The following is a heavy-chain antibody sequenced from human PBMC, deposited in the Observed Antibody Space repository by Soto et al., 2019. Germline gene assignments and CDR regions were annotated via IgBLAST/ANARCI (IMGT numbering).Heavy chain of an antibody. CDR1: GYTFTDYY. CDR2: INPNSGGT. D-gene: IGHD5-12*01. J-gene: IGHJ6*02. Sequence: GASVKVSCKASGYTFTDYYMHWVRQAPGQGLEWMGWINPNSGGTKYAQKFQGRVTVTRDTSISTAYMELSRPRSDDTAVYYCARDRVVATIRGMDVWGQGTTVTVSS. V-gene: IGHV1-2*02. CDR3: ARDRVVATIRGMDV.